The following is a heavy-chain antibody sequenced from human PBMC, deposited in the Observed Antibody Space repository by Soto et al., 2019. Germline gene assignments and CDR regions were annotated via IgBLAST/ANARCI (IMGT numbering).Heavy chain of an antibody. CDR1: GFTVSSSY. CDR2: IYSDGTT. Sequence: EVQVVESGGGLVQPGGSLRLSCAASGFTVSSSYMSWVRQAPGKGLEWVSLIYSDGTTYYADSVKGRFTISRDNSKNTLDLQMNSRRAEDTAVYYCASTTAFDYWGQGTLVTVSS. J-gene: IGHJ4*02. V-gene: IGHV3-66*01. CDR3: ASTTAFDY. D-gene: IGHD4-17*01.